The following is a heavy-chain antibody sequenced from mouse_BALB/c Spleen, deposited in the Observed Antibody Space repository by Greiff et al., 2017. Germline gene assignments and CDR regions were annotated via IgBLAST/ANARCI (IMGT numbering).Heavy chain of an antibody. Sequence: QVQLQQSGAELVRPGSSVKISCKASGYAFSSYWMNWVKQRPGQGLEWIGQIYPGDGDTNYNGKFKGKATLTADKSSSTAYMQLSSLTSEDSAVYCCARVVGYAMDDWGQGTSGTVSS. J-gene: IGHJ4*01. D-gene: IGHD1-1*01. CDR2: IYPGDGDT. CDR3: ARVVGYAMDD. V-gene: IGHV1-80*01. CDR1: GYAFSSYW.